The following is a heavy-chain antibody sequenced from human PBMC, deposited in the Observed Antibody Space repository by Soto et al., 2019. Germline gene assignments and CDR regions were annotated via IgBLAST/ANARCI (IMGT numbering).Heavy chain of an antibody. CDR1: GGSISSGGYS. CDR2: IYHSGST. CDR3: ARAHGSGWGAFDI. D-gene: IGHD3-10*01. J-gene: IGHJ3*02. Sequence: QLQLQESGSGLVKPSQTLSLTCAVSGGSISSGGYSWSWIRQPPGKGLEWIGYIYHSGSTYYNPSLKSRVTISVDRSKNQFSLKLSSVTAADMAVYYCARAHGSGWGAFDIWGQGTMVTVSS. V-gene: IGHV4-30-2*01.